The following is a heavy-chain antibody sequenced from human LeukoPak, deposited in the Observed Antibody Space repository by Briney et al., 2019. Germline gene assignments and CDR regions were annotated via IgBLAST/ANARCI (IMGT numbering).Heavy chain of an antibody. J-gene: IGHJ6*03. CDR2: IKSKTDGGTT. Sequence: GGSLRLSCAASGLTFSNAWMSWVRQAPGKGLEWVGRIKSKTDGGTTDYAAPVKGRFTISRDDSKNTLYLQMNSLKTEDTAVCYCTTETDIVVVPAARSMDVWGKGTTVTVSS. D-gene: IGHD2-2*01. V-gene: IGHV3-15*01. CDR1: GLTFSNAW. CDR3: TTETDIVVVPAARSMDV.